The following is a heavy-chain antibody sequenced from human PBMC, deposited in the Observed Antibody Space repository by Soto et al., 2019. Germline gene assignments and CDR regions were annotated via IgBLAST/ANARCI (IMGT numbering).Heavy chain of an antibody. J-gene: IGHJ4*02. Sequence: PGGSLRLSCAASGFTFSYGIHWLRQAPGKGLEWVAYISYDSSNKFYGDSVKGRFTISRDNSKNTQFLQMNSLRAEDTAVYYCAKLVKGYCSGNTCDDYWSQGTLVTVSS. V-gene: IGHV3-30*18. D-gene: IGHD2-15*01. CDR1: GFTFSYG. CDR2: ISYDSSNK. CDR3: AKLVKGYCSGNTCDDY.